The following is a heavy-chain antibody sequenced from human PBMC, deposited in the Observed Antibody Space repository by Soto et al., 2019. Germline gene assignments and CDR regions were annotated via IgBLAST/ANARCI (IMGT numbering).Heavy chain of an antibody. CDR2: IYWDDDK. Sequence: QITLKESGPTLVKPTQTLTLTCTFSGFSLSTSGVGVGRIRQPPGKALEWLALIYWDDDKRYSPSLKSRLTITKDTSKNQVVLTMTNMDPVDTATYYCAHARDGDYYGSGSYFDWFDPWGQGTLVTVSS. CDR1: GFSLSTSGVG. J-gene: IGHJ5*02. D-gene: IGHD3-10*01. CDR3: AHARDGDYYGSGSYFDWFDP. V-gene: IGHV2-5*02.